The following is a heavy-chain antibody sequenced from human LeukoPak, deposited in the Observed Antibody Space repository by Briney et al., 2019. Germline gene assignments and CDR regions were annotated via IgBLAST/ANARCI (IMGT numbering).Heavy chain of an antibody. J-gene: IGHJ4*02. V-gene: IGHV4-59*01. CDR1: GGSISSYY. CDR3: ARGIAGYSSSWYVSHFDY. D-gene: IGHD6-13*01. Sequence: SETLSLTCTVSGGSISSYYWSWIRQPPGKGLEWIGYIYYSGSTNYNPSLKNRVTISVETSKNQLSLKLSSVTAADTAVYYYARGIAGYSSSWYVSHFDYCGQGTLVTVSS. CDR2: IYYSGST.